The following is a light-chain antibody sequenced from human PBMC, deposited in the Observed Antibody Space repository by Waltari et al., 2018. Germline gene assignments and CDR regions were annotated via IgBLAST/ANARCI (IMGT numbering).Light chain of an antibody. J-gene: IGLJ3*02. CDR1: SSDVGVYNY. CDR3: CSYAGSYTWV. V-gene: IGLV2-11*01. CDR2: DVT. Sequence: QSALTQPRSVSGSPGQSVTVSCTGTSSDVGVYNYVSWYQHHPGKAPKLMIYDVTKRPSGVPDRFAASTSGNAASLTISGLQAEDEADYYCCSYAGSYTWVFGGGTKLTVL.